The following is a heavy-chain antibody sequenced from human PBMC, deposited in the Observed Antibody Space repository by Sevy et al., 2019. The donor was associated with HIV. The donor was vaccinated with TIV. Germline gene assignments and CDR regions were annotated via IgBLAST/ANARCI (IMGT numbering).Heavy chain of an antibody. Sequence: ASVKVSCKASGYSFISYYMHWVRQAPGQGLEWMGIINPSNNNTRYAQKFQGRVTMTRDTSTSTVYMELSSLRSEDTAVYYCTRGTELHLLFYWGQGTLVTVSS. CDR2: INPSNNNT. V-gene: IGHV1-46*03. J-gene: IGHJ4*02. D-gene: IGHD2-21*01. CDR1: GYSFISYY. CDR3: TRGTELHLLFY.